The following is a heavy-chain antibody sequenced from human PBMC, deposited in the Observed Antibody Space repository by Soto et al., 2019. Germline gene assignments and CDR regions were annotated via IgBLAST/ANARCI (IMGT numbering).Heavy chain of an antibody. CDR1: GYTFTAHG. CDR3: ARISPVPSCYNIY. V-gene: IGHV1-18*04. CDR2: ISTYNGHT. J-gene: IGHJ4*02. Sequence: QVQLLQSGAEVKQPGASVKVSCKASGYTFTAHGITWVRQAPGQGPEWMGWISTYNGHTDYAQRLQDRVTMTTDTPQSNADREVGGLRSDDTAIYFGARISPVPSCYNIYGGQGPPVTVSA. D-gene: IGHD2-2*02.